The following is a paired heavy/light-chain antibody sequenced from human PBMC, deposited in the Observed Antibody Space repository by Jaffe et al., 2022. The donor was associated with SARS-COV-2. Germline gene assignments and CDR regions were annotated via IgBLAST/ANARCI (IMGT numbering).Heavy chain of an antibody. CDR1: GYVFTNYA. CDR2: INAGNGNR. Sequence: QVQLVQSGAEVKKPGASVKISCKTSGYVFTNYATHWVRQAPGQGLEWMAWINAGNGNRKYSQKFQGRVTISSDTSATTAYMELSSLRYEDTAVYYCARDGDYDSRGLLNWGQGTLVTVSS. D-gene: IGHD3-22*01. V-gene: IGHV1-3*01. CDR3: ARDGDYDSRGLLN. J-gene: IGHJ4*02.
Light chain of an antibody. V-gene: IGLV3-1*01. CDR3: QAWDSTTVV. CDR2: EDN. J-gene: IGLJ2*01. Sequence: SYELTQPPSVSVSPGQTASIPCSGDRLGYKYACWYQQKPGQSPVLVMYEDNKRPSGIPERFSGSNSGNTATLTISGTQARDEADYYCQAWDSTTVVFGGGTKLTVL. CDR1: RLGYKY.